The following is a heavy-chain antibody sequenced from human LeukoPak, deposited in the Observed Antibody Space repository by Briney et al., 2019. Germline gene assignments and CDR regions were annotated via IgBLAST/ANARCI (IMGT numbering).Heavy chain of an antibody. D-gene: IGHD2/OR15-2a*01. CDR3: ARRQAVNSVITSANWFDP. CDR1: GYSISSDYY. Sequence: SETLSLTCSVSGYSISSDYYWGWIRQPPGKGLEWIAVIDHSGSSHYNPSLKSRVAMSVDTSKNQFPLRLNSVTAADTAVYFCARRQAVNSVITSANWFDPWGQGTLVTVSS. V-gene: IGHV4-38-2*01. J-gene: IGHJ5*02. CDR2: IDHSGSS.